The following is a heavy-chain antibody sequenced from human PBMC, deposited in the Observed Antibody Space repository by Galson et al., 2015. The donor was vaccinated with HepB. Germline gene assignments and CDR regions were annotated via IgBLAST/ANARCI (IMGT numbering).Heavy chain of an antibody. D-gene: IGHD2-15*01. V-gene: IGHV1-18*01. CDR2: ISAYNGNT. J-gene: IGHJ2*01. CDR3: ARDRRSIGYCSGGSCPGRQGNWYFDL. Sequence: SCKASGYTFTSYGISWVRQAPGQGLEWMGWISAYNGNTNYAQKLQGRVTMTTDTSTSTAYMELRSLRSDDTAVYYCARDRRSIGYCSGGSCPGRQGNWYFDLWGRGTLVTVAS. CDR1: GYTFTSYG.